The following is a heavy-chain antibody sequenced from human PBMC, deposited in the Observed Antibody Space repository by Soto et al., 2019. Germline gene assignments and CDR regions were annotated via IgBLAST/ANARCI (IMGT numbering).Heavy chain of an antibody. D-gene: IGHD5-12*01. V-gene: IGHV4-34*01. CDR3: ARGGGYSGSHWFDP. Sequence: QVQLQQWGAGLLKPSETLSLTCAVYGGSFSGYYWSWIRQPPGKGLEWIGEINHSGSTNYNPSLKCRVTISGDTSKNQCCLKLSSVSAADTAVYYCARGGGYSGSHWFDPWGQGTLVTVSS. CDR2: INHSGST. CDR1: GGSFSGYY. J-gene: IGHJ5*02.